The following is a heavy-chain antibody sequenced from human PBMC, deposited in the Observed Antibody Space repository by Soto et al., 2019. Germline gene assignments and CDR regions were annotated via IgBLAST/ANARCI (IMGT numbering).Heavy chain of an antibody. D-gene: IGHD3-3*01. Sequence: GESLKISCRGSGYDFNTNWFGWVRQLPGRGLEWVGIMYPGDSDTRYNPSLQGHVTLSVDVTVSTAFLQWRSLETSDTGMYFCARLPRDCNKTSCYYADHWGQGTQVTSPQ. CDR1: GYDFNTNW. J-gene: IGHJ4*02. CDR3: ARLPRDCNKTSCYYADH. CDR2: MYPGDSDT. V-gene: IGHV5-51*01.